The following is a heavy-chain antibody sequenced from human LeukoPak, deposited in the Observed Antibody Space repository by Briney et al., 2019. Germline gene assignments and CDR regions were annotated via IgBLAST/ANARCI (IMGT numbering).Heavy chain of an antibody. CDR3: AKGRATLLYYFDY. D-gene: IGHD1-26*01. CDR2: ISGSGGST. V-gene: IGHV3-23*01. Sequence: ETLSLTCAVYGGSFSGYYWSWVRQAPGKGLEWVSAISGSGGSTYYADSVKGRFTISRDNSKNTLYLQMNSLRAEDTAVYYCAKGRATLLYYFDYWGQGTLVAVSS. J-gene: IGHJ4*02. CDR1: GGSFSGYY.